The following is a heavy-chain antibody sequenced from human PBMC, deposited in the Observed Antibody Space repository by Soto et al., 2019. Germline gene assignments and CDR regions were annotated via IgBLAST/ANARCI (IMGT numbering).Heavy chain of an antibody. Sequence: KTSETLSLTCSASGGSISSGGYYWTWVRQHPGKGLEWIGYISYSESTYYTPSLKSRVTMSVDTSKNQFSLKLSSVTAADTAVYYCARDLRLGYCGGTNCQEYYYGMDVWGQGTTVTVSS. V-gene: IGHV4-31*03. J-gene: IGHJ6*02. CDR3: ARDLRLGYCGGTNCQEYYYGMDV. CDR1: GGSISSGGYY. D-gene: IGHD2-2*01. CDR2: ISYSEST.